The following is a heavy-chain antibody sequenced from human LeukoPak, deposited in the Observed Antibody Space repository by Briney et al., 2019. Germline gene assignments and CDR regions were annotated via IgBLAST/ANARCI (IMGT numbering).Heavy chain of an antibody. V-gene: IGHV4-39*07. Sequence: SETLSLTCSVSGGSISSSSYYWGWIRQPPGRGLEWIGSIYYSGSTYYNPSLKSRVTISVDTSKNQFSLKLSSVTAADTAVYYCARSGGGKVGQFYFDYWGQGTLVTVSS. D-gene: IGHD4-23*01. CDR1: GGSISSSSYY. CDR2: IYYSGST. CDR3: ARSGGGKVGQFYFDY. J-gene: IGHJ4*02.